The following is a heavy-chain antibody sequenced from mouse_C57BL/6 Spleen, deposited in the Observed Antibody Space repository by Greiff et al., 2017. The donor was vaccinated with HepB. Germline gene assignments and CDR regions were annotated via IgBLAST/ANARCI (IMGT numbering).Heavy chain of an antibody. D-gene: IGHD3-1*01. V-gene: IGHV1-64*01. Sequence: QVQLQQPGAELVKPGASVKLSCTASGYTFTSYWMHWVKQRPGQGLEWIGMIHPNSGSTNYNEKFKSKATLTVDKSSSTAYMQLSSLTSEDSAVYDCARKRALYAMDYWGQGTSVTVSS. J-gene: IGHJ4*01. CDR1: GYTFTSYW. CDR2: IHPNSGST. CDR3: ARKRALYAMDY.